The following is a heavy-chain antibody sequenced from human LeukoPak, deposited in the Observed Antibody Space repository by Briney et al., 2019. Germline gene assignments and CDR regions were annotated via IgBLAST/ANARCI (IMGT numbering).Heavy chain of an antibody. V-gene: IGHV1-2*02. CDR3: ARPLRVTMIRGAAFGASSDFDP. D-gene: IGHD3-10*01. J-gene: IGHJ5*02. Sequence: ASVKVSCKASGYTFTGYYMHWVRQAPGQGLEWMGWINPNSGGTNYAQEFQGRVTMTRDTSISTAYMEVSRLRYDDTAVDYCARPLRVTMIRGAAFGASSDFDPWGQGTLVTASS. CDR1: GYTFTGYY. CDR2: INPNSGGT.